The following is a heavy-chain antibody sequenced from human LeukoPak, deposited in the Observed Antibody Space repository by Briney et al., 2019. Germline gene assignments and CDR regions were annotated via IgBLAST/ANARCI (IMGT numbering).Heavy chain of an antibody. Sequence: SETLSLTCTLSGGSLTTNTFYWGWIRQPPGKGLEWIGTIYYTGITHYNPSLKSRITISVETSKNHFSLNLHSVTAADTAVYFCARHGILTDHSIRYWGQGLLVTVSS. D-gene: IGHD3-9*01. V-gene: IGHV4-39*01. CDR1: GGSLTTNTFY. J-gene: IGHJ4*02. CDR3: ARHGILTDHSIRY. CDR2: IYYTGIT.